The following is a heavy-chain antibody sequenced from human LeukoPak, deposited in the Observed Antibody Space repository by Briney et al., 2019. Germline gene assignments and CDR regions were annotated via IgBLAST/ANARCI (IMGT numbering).Heavy chain of an antibody. CDR3: AVGYCSGGSCYSLGY. CDR2: INPNSGGT. Sequence: GASVKVSCTASGYTFTGYYMHWVRQAPGQGLGWMGWINPNSGGTNYAQKFQGWVTMTRDTSISTAYMELSRLRSDDTAVYYCAVGYCSGGSCYSLGYWGQGTLVTVSS. CDR1: GYTFTGYY. D-gene: IGHD2-15*01. J-gene: IGHJ4*02. V-gene: IGHV1-2*04.